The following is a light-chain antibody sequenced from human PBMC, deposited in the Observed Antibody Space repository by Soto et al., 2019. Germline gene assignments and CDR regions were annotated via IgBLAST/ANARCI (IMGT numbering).Light chain of an antibody. J-gene: IGKJ1*01. CDR2: GAS. CDR1: LNIGDS. CDR3: LQTYNLPRT. Sequence: DIQMTQYPSSLSASVGDRLTITCRASLNIGDSLSWFQQKAGKHPTQLIYGASALQSGVPVRFSGSESGTDFTLTIRNMQREDFATYYCLQTYNLPRTFGQGTKVDNK. V-gene: IGKV1-39*01.